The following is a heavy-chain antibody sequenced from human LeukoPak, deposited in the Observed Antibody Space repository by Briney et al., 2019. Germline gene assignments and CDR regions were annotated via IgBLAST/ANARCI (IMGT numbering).Heavy chain of an antibody. CDR1: GGSISSYY. J-gene: IGHJ6*02. V-gene: IGHV4-59*01. Sequence: VKPSETLSLTCTVSGGSISSYYWSWIRQPPGTGLEWIGYIYYSGSTNYNPSLKSRVTISVDTSKNQFSLKLSSVTAADTAVYYCARTYEPGEESPSSSWYYYYGMDVWGQGTTVTVSS. CDR2: IYYSGST. CDR3: ARTYEPGEESPSSSWYYYYGMDV. D-gene: IGHD6-13*01.